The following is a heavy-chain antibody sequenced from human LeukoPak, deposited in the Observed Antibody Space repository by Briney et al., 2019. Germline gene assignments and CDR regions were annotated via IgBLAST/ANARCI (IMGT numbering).Heavy chain of an antibody. CDR2: INWNGGST. CDR3: ARVGQLTPYYYYYMDV. V-gene: IGHV3-20*04. D-gene: IGHD6-13*01. J-gene: IGHJ6*03. CDR1: GFTFDDYG. Sequence: PGGSLRLSCAASGFTFDDYGMSWVRQAPGKGLEWVSGINWNGGSTGYADSVKGRFIISRDNAKNSLYLQMNSLRAEDTALYYCARVGQLTPYYYYYMDVWGKGTTVTVSS.